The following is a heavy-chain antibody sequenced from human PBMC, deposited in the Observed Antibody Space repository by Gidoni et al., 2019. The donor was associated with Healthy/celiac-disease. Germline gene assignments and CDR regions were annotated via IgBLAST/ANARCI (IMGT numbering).Heavy chain of an antibody. CDR2: VSGSGVST. V-gene: IGHV3-23*01. CDR3: AKRGTTMVIY. J-gene: IGHJ4*02. CDR1: GFTFRSYA. Sequence: EVQLLESGGGLVQPGGSLSLSCAASGFTFRSYAMSWVRQAPGKGLEWVSDVSGSGVSTNYADSVKGRFTISRDNSKNTLYLQMSSLRAEDTAVYYCAKRGTTMVIYWGQGTLVTVSS. D-gene: IGHD5-18*01.